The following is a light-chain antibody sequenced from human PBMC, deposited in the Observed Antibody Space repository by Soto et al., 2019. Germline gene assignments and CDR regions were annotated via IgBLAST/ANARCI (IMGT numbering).Light chain of an antibody. CDR3: QTWGTGIHYV. CDR1: SGHSSYA. J-gene: IGLJ1*01. Sequence: QSVLTQSPSASASLGASVKLTYTLSSGHSSYAIAWHQQQPEKGPRYLMKLNSDGSHSKGDGIPDRFSGSSSGAERYLTISSLQSEDEADYYCQTWGTGIHYVFGTGNKVTVL. CDR2: LNSDGSH. V-gene: IGLV4-69*01.